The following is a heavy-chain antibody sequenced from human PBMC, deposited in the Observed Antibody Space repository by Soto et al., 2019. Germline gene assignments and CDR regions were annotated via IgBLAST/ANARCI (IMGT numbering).Heavy chain of an antibody. CDR1: GFTVTKTY. V-gene: IGHV3-66*01. Sequence: EVQVVESGGGLVQPGGSLRLSCAASGFTVTKTYMSWVRRAPGKGLEWVSVIYGGGTTYHADSVKGRFSTSRDSSKNTLYLQMNGLRAEDTAVYYCARGGSSGTYYAHWNFDLWGRGTLVTVSS. D-gene: IGHD3-10*01. CDR3: ARGGSSGTYYAHWNFDL. J-gene: IGHJ2*01. CDR2: IYGGGTT.